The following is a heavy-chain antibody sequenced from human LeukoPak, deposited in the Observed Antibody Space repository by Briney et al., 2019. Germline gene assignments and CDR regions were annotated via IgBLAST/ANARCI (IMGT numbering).Heavy chain of an antibody. CDR1: GGSISSYY. D-gene: IGHD1-26*01. CDR3: ARVGRYCVDV. CDR2: VHDSGST. Sequence: PSETLSLTCTVSGGSISSYYWSWIRQPPGKGLEYIGHVHDSGSTNYNPSLKSRVTISIDTSKNQFSLKLSSVAAADTAVYYCARVGRYCVDVWGKGSTVTVSS. V-gene: IGHV4-59*01. J-gene: IGHJ6*03.